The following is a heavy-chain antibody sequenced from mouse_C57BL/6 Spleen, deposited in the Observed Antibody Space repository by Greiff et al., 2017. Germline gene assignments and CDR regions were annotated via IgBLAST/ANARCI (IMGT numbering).Heavy chain of an antibody. CDR3: AREDGSSYAMDY. CDR2: INPNNGGT. V-gene: IGHV1-18*01. Sequence: EVKLMESGPELVKPGASVKIPCKASGYTFTDYNMDWVKQSHGKSLEWIGDINPNNGGTIYNQKFKGKATLTVDKSSSTAYMELRSLTSEDTAVYYCAREDGSSYAMDYWGQGTSVTVSS. D-gene: IGHD1-1*01. J-gene: IGHJ4*01. CDR1: GYTFTDYN.